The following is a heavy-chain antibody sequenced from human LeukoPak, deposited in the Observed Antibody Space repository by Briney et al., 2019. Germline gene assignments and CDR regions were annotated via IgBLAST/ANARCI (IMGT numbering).Heavy chain of an antibody. Sequence: PSETLSLTCTVSGGSISSGDYYWSWIRQPPGKGLEWIGHIYYSGSTYYNPSLKSRVTISVDMSKNQFSLKLSSVTAADTAVYYCAREGGSLRYYGMDVWGQGTTVTVSS. D-gene: IGHD5-12*01. CDR1: GGSISSGDYY. CDR3: AREGGSLRYYGMDV. J-gene: IGHJ6*02. V-gene: IGHV4-30-4*01. CDR2: IYYSGST.